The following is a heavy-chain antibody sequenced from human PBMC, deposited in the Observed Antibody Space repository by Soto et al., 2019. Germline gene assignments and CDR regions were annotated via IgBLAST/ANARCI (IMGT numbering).Heavy chain of an antibody. V-gene: IGHV3-23*01. CDR3: AKDRSSTTCDAFDY. CDR1: GFTFSSYA. Sequence: GGSLRLSCAASGFTFSSYAMSWVRQAPGKGLEWVSAINSRGGSTYYADSVKGRFTISRDSSKNTLYLQMNSRRAEDTAVYYCAKDRSSTTCDAFDYGGQGTLVTVSS. CDR2: INSRGGST. D-gene: IGHD2-2*01. J-gene: IGHJ4*02.